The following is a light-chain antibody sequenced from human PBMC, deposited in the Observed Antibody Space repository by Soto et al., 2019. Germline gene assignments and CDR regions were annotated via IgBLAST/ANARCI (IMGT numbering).Light chain of an antibody. CDR3: QESYSHSRT. J-gene: IGKJ3*01. CDR2: AAS. CDR1: QSINTY. V-gene: IGKV1-39*01. Sequence: DIQMTQSPSSLSASVGDRVTITCRASQSINTYLNWYQQKPGKAPKLLIYAASSLQSGVPSRFSGSGSGTDFTLTIGSRQPEDFATYYCQESYSHSRTFGPGTKVHI.